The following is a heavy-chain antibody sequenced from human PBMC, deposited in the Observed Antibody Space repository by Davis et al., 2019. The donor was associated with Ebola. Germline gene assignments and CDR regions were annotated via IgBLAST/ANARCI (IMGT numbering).Heavy chain of an antibody. CDR1: GFTFSSYA. CDR2: ISGSGGST. D-gene: IGHD4-17*01. J-gene: IGHJ4*02. Sequence: GESLKISCSASGFTFSSYAMHWVRQAPGKGLEWVSAISGSGGSTYYADSVKGRFTISRDNSKKTLYLQMTSLRAEDTAVYYCARVRGLTTPDYWGQGTLVTVSS. V-gene: IGHV3-23*01. CDR3: ARVRGLTTPDY.